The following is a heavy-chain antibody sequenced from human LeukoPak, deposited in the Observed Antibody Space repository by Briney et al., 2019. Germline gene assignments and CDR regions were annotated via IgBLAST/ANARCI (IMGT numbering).Heavy chain of an antibody. D-gene: IGHD3-10*01. J-gene: IGHJ4*02. CDR1: GFTFTKYW. V-gene: IGHV3-7*01. CDR3: ARINGDAGSFDY. Sequence: GGSLRLSCVASGFTFTKYWMGWVRQAPGKGLEWVANINYGGSDKYYVDSVKGRFTISRDNAKNSLSLQMNSLRAEDTAVHYCARINGDAGSFDYWGQGTLVTVSS. CDR2: INYGGSDK.